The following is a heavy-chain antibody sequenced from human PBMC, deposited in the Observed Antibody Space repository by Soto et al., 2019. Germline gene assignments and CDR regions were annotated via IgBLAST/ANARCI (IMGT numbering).Heavy chain of an antibody. J-gene: IGHJ4*02. CDR3: ARDLYYYDSSGYPQDY. V-gene: IGHV1-2*02. CDR1: GYTFTGYY. Sequence: GASVKVSCKASGYTFTGYYMHWVRQAPGQGLEWMGWINPNSGGTNYAQKFQGRVTMTRDTSISTAYMELSRLRSDDTAVYYCARDLYYYDSSGYPQDYWGQGTLVTVSS. D-gene: IGHD3-22*01. CDR2: INPNSGGT.